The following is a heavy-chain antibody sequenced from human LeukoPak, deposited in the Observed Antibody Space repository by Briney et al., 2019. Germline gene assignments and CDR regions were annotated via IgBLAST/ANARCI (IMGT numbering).Heavy chain of an antibody. D-gene: IGHD3-3*01. CDR1: GYTFTSYY. V-gene: IGHV1-46*01. CDR3: ARGVHYDFWSGYQKFWFDP. Sequence: ASVKVSCKASGYTFTSYYMHWVRQAPGQGLEWMGIINPSGGSTSYAQKLQGRVTMTRDTSTSTVYMELSSLRSEDTAVYYCARGVHYDFWSGYQKFWFDPWGQGTLVTVSS. J-gene: IGHJ5*02. CDR2: INPSGGST.